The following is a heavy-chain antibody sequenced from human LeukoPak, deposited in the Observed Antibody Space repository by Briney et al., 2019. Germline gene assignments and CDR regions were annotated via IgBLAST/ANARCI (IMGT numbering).Heavy chain of an antibody. V-gene: IGHV3-9*01. Sequence: PGGSLRLSCAASGFTFDDYAMHWVRQAPGKGLEWVSGISWNSGSIGYADSVKGRFTISIDNAKNSLYLQMNSLRAGDTALYYCAKDITPYSSGWYLGFDYWGQGTLVTVSS. D-gene: IGHD6-19*01. CDR1: GFTFDDYA. CDR2: ISWNSGSI. J-gene: IGHJ4*02. CDR3: AKDITPYSSGWYLGFDY.